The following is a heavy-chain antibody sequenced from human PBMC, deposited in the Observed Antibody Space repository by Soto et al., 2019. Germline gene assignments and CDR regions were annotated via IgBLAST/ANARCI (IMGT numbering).Heavy chain of an antibody. D-gene: IGHD1-1*01. CDR1: GFTFSDYY. J-gene: IGHJ6*02. Sequence: QVQLVESGGGLVKPGGSLRLSCAASGFTFSDYYMTWIRQAPGKGLKWVSFISGSRNYTDYADSVKGRFTISRDNAKNSLYLEMNSLTAEDTAVYYCARDAGLYTPEPNYYYYFAMDVWGQGTTVTVSS. CDR3: ARDAGLYTPEPNYYYYFAMDV. V-gene: IGHV3-11*06. CDR2: ISGSRNYT.